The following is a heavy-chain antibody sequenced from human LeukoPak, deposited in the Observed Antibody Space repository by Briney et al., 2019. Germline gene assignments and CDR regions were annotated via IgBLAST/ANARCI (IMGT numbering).Heavy chain of an antibody. J-gene: IGHJ6*03. CDR1: GGTFNSYA. V-gene: IGHV1-18*01. D-gene: IGHD3-10*01. CDR3: ARLTGYYYYVDV. Sequence: GASAKVSCKPTGGTFNSYAITWVRQAPGQGLEWMGWISAYNGNTNYAQKLQGRVTMTTDTSTSTAYMELRSLRSDDTAVYYCARLTGYYYYVDVWGKGTTVTISS. CDR2: ISAYNGNT.